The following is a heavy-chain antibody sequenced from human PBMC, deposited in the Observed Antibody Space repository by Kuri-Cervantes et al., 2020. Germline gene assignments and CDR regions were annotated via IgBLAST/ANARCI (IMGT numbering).Heavy chain of an antibody. J-gene: IGHJ3*02. CDR1: GYTFTGYY. Sequence: ASVKVSCKASGYTFTGYYMHWVRQAPGQGLEWVGWINPNSGGTIYAQKFQGRVTMTVDTSTDTAYMELSSLRSEDTAVYYCATARVVVPPGLGIWGQGTMVTVSS. V-gene: IGHV1-2*02. CDR3: ATARVVVPPGLGI. D-gene: IGHD3-22*01. CDR2: INPNSGGT.